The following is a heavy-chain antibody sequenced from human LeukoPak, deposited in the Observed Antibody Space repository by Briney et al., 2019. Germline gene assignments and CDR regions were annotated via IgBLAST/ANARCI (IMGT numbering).Heavy chain of an antibody. CDR2: IYHSGST. CDR3: ARYISLTGLYYVDY. V-gene: IGHV4-4*02. J-gene: IGHJ4*02. D-gene: IGHD3-9*01. Sequence: KSSGTLSLTCAVSGGSISSSNWWSWVRQPPGNGVEWIGEIYHSGSTNYNPSLKSRVTISVDKSKNQFSLKLSSVTAADTAVYYCARYISLTGLYYVDYWGQGTLVTVSS. CDR1: GGSISSSNW.